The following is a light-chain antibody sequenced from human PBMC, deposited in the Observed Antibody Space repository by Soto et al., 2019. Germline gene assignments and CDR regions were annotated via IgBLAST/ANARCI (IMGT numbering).Light chain of an antibody. CDR3: SSYTSSSTPYV. CDR2: EVS. CDR1: SSDVGGYNY. J-gene: IGLJ1*01. V-gene: IGLV2-14*01. Sequence: QSVLTQPASVSGSPGQSITISCTGTSSDVGGYNYVSWYQHHPGKAPKLMIYEVSNRPSGVSNRFSGSKSGNTASLTISGLQAEDEADYYCSSYTSSSTPYVFGTGTKVTV.